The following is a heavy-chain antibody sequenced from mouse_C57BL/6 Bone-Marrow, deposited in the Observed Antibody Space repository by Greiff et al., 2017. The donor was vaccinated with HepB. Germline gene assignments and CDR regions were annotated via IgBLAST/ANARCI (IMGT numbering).Heavy chain of an antibody. CDR1: GYSITSGYY. J-gene: IGHJ2*01. V-gene: IGHV3-6*01. Sequence: DVKLQESGPGLVKPSQSLSLTCSVTGYSITSGYYWNWIRQFPGNKLEWMGYISYDGSNNYNPSLKNRISITRDTSKNQFFLKLNSVTTEDTATYYCARYGSSSDYWGQGTTLTVSS. CDR2: ISYDGSN. CDR3: ARYGSSSDY. D-gene: IGHD1-1*01.